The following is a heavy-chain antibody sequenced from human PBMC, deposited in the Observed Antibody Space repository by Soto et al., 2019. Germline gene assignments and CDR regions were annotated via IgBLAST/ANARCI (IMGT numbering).Heavy chain of an antibody. Sequence: VASVKVSCKASGGTFSSYAISWVRQAPGQGLEWMGGIIPIFGTANYAQKCQGRVTITADESTSTAYMELSSLRSEDTAVYYCARTDSSGYYEWWFDPWGQGTLVTVSS. CDR3: ARTDSSGYYEWWFDP. CDR2: IIPIFGTA. D-gene: IGHD3-22*01. CDR1: GGTFSSYA. V-gene: IGHV1-69*13. J-gene: IGHJ5*02.